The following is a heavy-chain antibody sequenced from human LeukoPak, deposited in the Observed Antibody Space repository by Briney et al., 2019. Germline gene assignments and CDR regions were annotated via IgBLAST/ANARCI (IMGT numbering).Heavy chain of an antibody. CDR1: GDSVSRNSVA. Sequence: SQTLSLTCAISGDSVSRNSVAWNWIRQSPSRGLEWLGRTYYRSKWYKEYAASVRSQITISPDTSKNQFSLQLSSVTPEDTAVYYCARVEYFGSGSYRFDPWGQGTLVTVSS. J-gene: IGHJ5*02. CDR3: ARVEYFGSGSYRFDP. CDR2: TYYRSKWYK. V-gene: IGHV6-1*01. D-gene: IGHD3-10*01.